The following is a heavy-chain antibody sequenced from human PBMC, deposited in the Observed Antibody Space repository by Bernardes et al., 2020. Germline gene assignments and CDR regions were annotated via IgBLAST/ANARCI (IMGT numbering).Heavy chain of an antibody. CDR2: INRDGSEK. D-gene: IGHD3-3*02. CDR1: GFTFSTSW. Sequence: SLRLSCAASGFTFSTSWMSWIRQAPGKGLEWVANINRDGSEKYYVDSVKGRFTISRDNAKNSLYLQMNSLRAEDTAIYYCARDISAFDIWGQGTMVTVSS. J-gene: IGHJ3*02. CDR3: ARDISAFDI. V-gene: IGHV3-7*01.